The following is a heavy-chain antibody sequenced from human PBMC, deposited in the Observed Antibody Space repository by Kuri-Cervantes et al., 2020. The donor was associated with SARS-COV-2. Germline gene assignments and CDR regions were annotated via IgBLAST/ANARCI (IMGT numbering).Heavy chain of an antibody. D-gene: IGHD3-10*01. J-gene: IGHJ4*02. V-gene: IGHV3-11*06. CDR3: AIGRGVRGVPLGQFDY. CDR2: ISSSSSYT. Sequence: GESLKISCAASGFTFSDYYMSWIRQAPGKGLEWVPYISSSSSYTNYADSVKGRFTISRDNAKNSLYLQMNSLRAEDTAVYYCAIGRGVRGVPLGQFDYWGQGTLVTVSS. CDR1: GFTFSDYY.